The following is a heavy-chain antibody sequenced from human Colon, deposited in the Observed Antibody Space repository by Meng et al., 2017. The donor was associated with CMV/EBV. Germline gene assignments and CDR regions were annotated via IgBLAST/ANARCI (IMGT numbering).Heavy chain of an antibody. Sequence: GELDGRLFQPGGDLGLSCAASGFTVSSNYMSWVRQAPGKRLEWVSVIYSGGSTYYADSVKGRFTISRDNSKNTLYLQMNSLRAEDTAVYYCARDSSSWYADYWGQGTLVTVSS. CDR2: IYSGGST. CDR3: ARDSSSWYADY. J-gene: IGHJ4*02. D-gene: IGHD6-13*01. V-gene: IGHV3-66*01. CDR1: GFTVSSNY.